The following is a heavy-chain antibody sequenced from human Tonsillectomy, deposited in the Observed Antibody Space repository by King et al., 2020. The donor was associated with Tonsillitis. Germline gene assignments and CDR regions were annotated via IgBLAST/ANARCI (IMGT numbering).Heavy chain of an antibody. V-gene: IGHV1-69*01. CDR1: GGPFSSYA. J-gene: IGHJ6*02. Sequence: QLVQSGAEVKTPGSSVKVSCKASGGPFSSYAISWVRQAPGQGLEWMGGIIPIITTAIYAQKFQGRVTITADESTTTAYMELGSLSSEDTAVYYCARASSMDVWGQGTTVTVSS. CDR2: IIPIITTA. CDR3: ARASSMDV.